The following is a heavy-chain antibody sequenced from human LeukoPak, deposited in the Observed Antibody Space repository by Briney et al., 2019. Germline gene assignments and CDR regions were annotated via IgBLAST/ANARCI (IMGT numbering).Heavy chain of an antibody. CDR3: ARHLRGEQQLSGFDY. J-gene: IGHJ4*02. CDR1: GGSISSYY. Sequence: KPSETLSLTCTVSGGSISSYYWSWIRQPPGKGLEWIGYIYYSGSTKYNPSLRSRVTISADTSKNQFSLKLSSVTAADTAVYYCARHLRGEQQLSGFDYWGQGTPVTVSS. V-gene: IGHV4-59*08. D-gene: IGHD6-13*01. CDR2: IYYSGST.